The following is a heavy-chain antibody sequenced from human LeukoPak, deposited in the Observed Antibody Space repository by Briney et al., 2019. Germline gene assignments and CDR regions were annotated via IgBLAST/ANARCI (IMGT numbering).Heavy chain of an antibody. V-gene: IGHV3-7*01. CDR1: GFTFSSYW. CDR3: ARDFSRSYYYDSRPGAFDI. Sequence: GGSLRLSCAASGFTFSSYWMSWVRQAPGKGLEWVANIKQDGSEKYYVDSVKGRFTISRDNAKNSLYLQMNSLRAEDTAVYYCARDFSRSYYYDSRPGAFDIWGQGTMVTVSS. J-gene: IGHJ3*02. CDR2: IKQDGSEK. D-gene: IGHD3-22*01.